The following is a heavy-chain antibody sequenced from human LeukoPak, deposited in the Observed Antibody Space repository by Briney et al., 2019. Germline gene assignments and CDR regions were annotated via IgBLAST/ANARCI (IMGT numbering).Heavy chain of an antibody. Sequence: PGGSLRLSCAASGFTFSAHGMNWVRQAPGKGLEWVAVISYDGSNKYYADSVKGRFTISRDNSKNTLYLQMNSLRAEDTAVYYCARGPTGLFIDYWGQGTLVTVSS. V-gene: IGHV3-30*03. CDR1: GFTFSAHG. CDR2: ISYDGSNK. D-gene: IGHD3-22*01. J-gene: IGHJ4*02. CDR3: ARGPTGLFIDY.